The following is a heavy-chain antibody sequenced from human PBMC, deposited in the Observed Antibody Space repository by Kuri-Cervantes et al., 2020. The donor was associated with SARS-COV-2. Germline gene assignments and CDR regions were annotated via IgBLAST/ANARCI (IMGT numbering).Heavy chain of an antibody. D-gene: IGHD5-18*01. CDR2: MNPNSGNT. J-gene: IGHJ4*02. Sequence: ASVKVSCKASGYTFTSYDINWVRQATGQGLEWMGWMNPNSGNTGYAQKFQGRVTITRNTSIRTAYMELSSLRSEDTAVYYCARGPWSGSWIQLWFFDYWGQGTLVTVSS. V-gene: IGHV1-8*03. CDR3: ARGPWSGSWIQLWFFDY. CDR1: GYTFTSYD.